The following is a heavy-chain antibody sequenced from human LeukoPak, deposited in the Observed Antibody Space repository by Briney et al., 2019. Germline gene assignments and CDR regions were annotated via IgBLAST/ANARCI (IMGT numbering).Heavy chain of an antibody. CDR3: AKTGFQWGEYFYYMDV. Sequence: PGGSLRLSCAASGFTFSTYNMNWVRQAPGKGLEWVAFIRYDGSNKYYADSVKGRFTISRDSSRETLYFQMNSLIYEDTAVYYCAKTGFQWGEYFYYMDVWAKGPRSPSP. J-gene: IGHJ6*03. CDR2: IRYDGSNK. CDR1: GFTFSTYN. D-gene: IGHD1-14*01. V-gene: IGHV3-30*02.